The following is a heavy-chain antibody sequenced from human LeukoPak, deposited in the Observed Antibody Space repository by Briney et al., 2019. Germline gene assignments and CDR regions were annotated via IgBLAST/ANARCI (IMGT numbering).Heavy chain of an antibody. CDR1: TFRFSDYW. D-gene: IGHD5-24*01. V-gene: IGHV3-7*03. J-gene: IGHJ4*02. CDR2: IKEDGTET. CDR3: AKEGRSLQTY. Sequence: AGGSLRLSCATSTFRFSDYWMSWVRQAPGKGLEWVANIKEDGTETYYMDSVKGRFTISRDNAKNSLYLQMNSLRVEDTAVYYCAKEGRSLQTYWGQGTLVTVSS.